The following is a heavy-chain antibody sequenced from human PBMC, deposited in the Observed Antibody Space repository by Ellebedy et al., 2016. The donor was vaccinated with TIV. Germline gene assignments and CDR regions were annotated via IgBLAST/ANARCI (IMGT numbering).Heavy chain of an antibody. V-gene: IGHV3-23*01. Sequence: PGGSLRLSCAASGFAFSSSAMLWVRHAPGKGLEWVSALSGSGDRTFYADSVKGRFTISRDNSRNTLHLHMTSLKAEDAAVYYCARGRDTTSWYYYFDSWGQGTLVTVAS. CDR1: GFAFSSSA. CDR3: ARGRDTTSWYYYFDS. CDR2: LSGSGDRT. J-gene: IGHJ4*02. D-gene: IGHD6-13*01.